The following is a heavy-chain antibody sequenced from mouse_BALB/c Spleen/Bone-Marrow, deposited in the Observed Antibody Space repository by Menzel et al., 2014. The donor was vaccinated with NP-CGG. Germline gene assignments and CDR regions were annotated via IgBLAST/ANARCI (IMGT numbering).Heavy chain of an antibody. D-gene: IGHD3-3*01. V-gene: IGHV1-80*01. J-gene: IGHJ2*01. CDR2: IYPGEGDT. CDR1: GYAFSSYW. CDR3: ARRGPGFDY. Sequence: QVQLQQSGAELVRPGSSVKISCKASGYAFSSYWMNWVKQRPGQGLEWIGRIYPGEGDTNYNGKFKGKATLTADKSSSTAYMQLSGLTSEDSAVYFCARRGPGFDYWGQGTTLTVSS.